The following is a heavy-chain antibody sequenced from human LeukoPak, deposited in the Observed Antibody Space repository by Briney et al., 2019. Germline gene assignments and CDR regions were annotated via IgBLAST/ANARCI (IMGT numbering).Heavy chain of an antibody. Sequence: GGSLRLSCAASGFTFSGFGMHWVRQAPGRGLEWVAVIWYGGSSKYYADSVKGRFTISRDNSKNTLYLQMNSLSSADTAVYYCARAVAGTLYFYYGMDVWGQGTTVTVSS. CDR3: ARAVAGTLYFYYGMDV. J-gene: IGHJ6*02. CDR2: IWYGGSSK. D-gene: IGHD6-19*01. CDR1: GFTFSGFG. V-gene: IGHV3-33*08.